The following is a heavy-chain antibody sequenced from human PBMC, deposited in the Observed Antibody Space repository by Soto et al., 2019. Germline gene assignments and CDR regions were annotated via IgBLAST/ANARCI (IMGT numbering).Heavy chain of an antibody. CDR1: GFSVRSNY. Sequence: EVQLVESGGGLIQPGGSLRLSCAASGFSVRSNYMSWVRQAPGKGLARVSVIYTGGSTYYADSVKTRFIISRDNSKNTLYLKMNSLRGEDTAVYYCARGSKCAGDCYSGAVDYWGEGALVTVAS. J-gene: IGHJ4*02. CDR2: IYTGGST. D-gene: IGHD2-21*02. CDR3: ARGSKCAGDCYSGAVDY. V-gene: IGHV3-53*01.